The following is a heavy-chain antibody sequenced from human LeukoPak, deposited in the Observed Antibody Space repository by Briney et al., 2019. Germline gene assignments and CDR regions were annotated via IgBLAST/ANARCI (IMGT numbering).Heavy chain of an antibody. J-gene: IGHJ4*02. Sequence: GGSLRLSCAASGFTLSTYWMSWVRQAPGKGLEWVANIKQDGSEKYYEDSVKGRFTISRDNAKNSVYLQMNSLRGEDTAVYYCARGHYYFDYWGQGTLVTVSS. V-gene: IGHV3-7*04. CDR3: ARGHYYFDY. CDR1: GFTLSTYW. CDR2: IKQDGSEK.